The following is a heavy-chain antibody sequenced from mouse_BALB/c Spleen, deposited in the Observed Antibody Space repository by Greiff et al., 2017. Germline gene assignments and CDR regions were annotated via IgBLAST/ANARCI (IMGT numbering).Heavy chain of an antibody. CDR2: ISSGSSTI. CDR3: ARQTNWSWFAY. CDR1: GFTFSSFG. J-gene: IGHJ3*01. Sequence: EVQLVESGGGLVQPGGSRKLSCAASGFTFSSFGMHWVRQAPEKGLEWVAYISSGSSTIYYADTVKGRFTISRDNAKNTLYLQMSSLKSEDTAMYYCARQTNWSWFAYWGQGTLVTVSA. V-gene: IGHV5-17*02. D-gene: IGHD4-1*01.